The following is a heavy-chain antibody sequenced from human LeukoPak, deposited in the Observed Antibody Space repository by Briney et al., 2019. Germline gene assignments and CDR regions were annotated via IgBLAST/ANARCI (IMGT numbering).Heavy chain of an antibody. V-gene: IGHV1-3*01. CDR1: GYTFTSYA. D-gene: IGHD3-10*01. Sequence: ASVKVSCKASGYTFTSYAMHWVRQAPGQRLEWMGWINAGNGNTKYSQKFQGRVTITRDTSASTAYMELSSLRSEDTAVYYCARAPLPYYYGSGSPDYWGQGTLVTVSS. CDR2: INAGNGNT. CDR3: ARAPLPYYYGSGSPDY. J-gene: IGHJ4*02.